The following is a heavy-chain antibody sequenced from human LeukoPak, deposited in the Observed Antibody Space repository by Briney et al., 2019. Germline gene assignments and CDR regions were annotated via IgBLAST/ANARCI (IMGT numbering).Heavy chain of an antibody. CDR2: INPNSGGT. CDR3: ARFGHYDFWSGYPPPFDY. J-gene: IGHJ4*02. V-gene: IGHV1-2*02. Sequence: ASVKVSCKASGYTFTGYYMHWVRQAPGQGLEWIGWINPNSGGTNYAQKFQGRVTMTRDTPISTAYMELSRLRSDDTAVYYCARFGHYDFWSGYPPPFDYWGQGTLVTVSS. CDR1: GYTFTGYY. D-gene: IGHD3-3*01.